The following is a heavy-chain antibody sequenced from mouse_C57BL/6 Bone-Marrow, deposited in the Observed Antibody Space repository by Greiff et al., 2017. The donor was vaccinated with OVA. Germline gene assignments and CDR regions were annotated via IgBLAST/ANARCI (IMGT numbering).Heavy chain of an antibody. J-gene: IGHJ4*01. Sequence: QVQLQQPGPELVKPGAPVKISCKAFGYPSPDYYINWVKQRPGQGLEWIGWIYLGSGNTKYNEKSKGKATLTVDTSSSTAYMQLSSLTSEDAAVCFCAGELGAMDYWGQGTSVTVSS. D-gene: IGHD3-1*01. CDR1: GYPSPDYY. CDR2: IYLGSGNT. CDR3: AGELGAMDY. V-gene: IGHV1-84*01.